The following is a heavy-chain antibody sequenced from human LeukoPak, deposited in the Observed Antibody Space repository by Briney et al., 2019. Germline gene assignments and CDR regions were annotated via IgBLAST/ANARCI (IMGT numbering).Heavy chain of an antibody. CDR2: IIPIFGTA. V-gene: IGHV1-69*05. D-gene: IGHD3-3*01. CDR1: GGTFSSYA. J-gene: IGHJ4*02. CDR3: ALRTIFGVVIGPSD. Sequence: SVKVSCKASGGTFSSYAISWVRQAPGQGLEWMGGIIPIFGTANYAQKFQGRVTITTDESTSTAYMELSSLRSEDTAVYYCALRTIFGVVIGPSDWGQGTLVTVSS.